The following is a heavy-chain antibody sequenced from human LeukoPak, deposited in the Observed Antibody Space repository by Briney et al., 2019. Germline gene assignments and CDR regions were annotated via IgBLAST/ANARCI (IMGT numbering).Heavy chain of an antibody. V-gene: IGHV1-2*04. Sequence: ASVKVSCKASGYTFTDYYIHWVRQAPGQGLEWMGWINSNSGGTNYAQKFQGWVTMTRDTSISTAYMELSRLRSDDTAVYYCARRLCSGGSCHLDYWGQGTLVTVSS. CDR3: ARRLCSGGSCHLDY. J-gene: IGHJ4*02. D-gene: IGHD2-15*01. CDR2: INSNSGGT. CDR1: GYTFTDYY.